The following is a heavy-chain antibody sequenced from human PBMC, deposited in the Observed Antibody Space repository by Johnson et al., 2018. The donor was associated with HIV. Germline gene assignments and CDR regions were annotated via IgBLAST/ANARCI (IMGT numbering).Heavy chain of an antibody. CDR3: ARGCRDGYTCDAFDV. Sequence: QVQLVESGGGVVQPGRSLRLSCAASGFSFSSYGMHWVRQAPGKGLEWVAVIYSSGSTYYTDSVKGRFTISRDNSDNTMYLQMNSLRDEDTAVYFCARGCRDGYTCDAFDVWGQGTRVTVSS. D-gene: IGHD5-24*01. J-gene: IGHJ3*01. V-gene: IGHV3-NL1*01. CDR2: IYSSGST. CDR1: GFSFSSYG.